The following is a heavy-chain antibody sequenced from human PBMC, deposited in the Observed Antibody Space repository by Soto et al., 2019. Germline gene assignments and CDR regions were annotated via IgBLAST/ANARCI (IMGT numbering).Heavy chain of an antibody. Sequence: XESLKISCKGSGYSFTSYWISWVRQMPGKGLEWMGRIDPSDSYTNYSPSFQGHVTISADKSISTAYLQWSSLKASDTAMYYCARHGGGPGHYYGMDVWGQGTTVTVSS. CDR3: ARHGGGPGHYYGMDV. J-gene: IGHJ6*02. CDR2: IDPSDSYT. CDR1: GYSFTSYW. D-gene: IGHD3-16*01. V-gene: IGHV5-10-1*01.